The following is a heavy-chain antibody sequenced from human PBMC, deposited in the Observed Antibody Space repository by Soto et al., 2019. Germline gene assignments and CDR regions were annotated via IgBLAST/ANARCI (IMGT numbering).Heavy chain of an antibody. V-gene: IGHV4-4*07. Sequence: PSETLSLTCTVSGASISGFYWSWIRKSAGKGLEWIGRIYATGTTDYNPSLKSRVMMSVDTSKKQFSLKLRSVTAADTAVYYCVRDGTKTLRDWFDPWGQGISVTVSS. J-gene: IGHJ5*02. CDR1: GASISGFY. D-gene: IGHD1-1*01. CDR2: IYATGTT. CDR3: VRDGTKTLRDWFDP.